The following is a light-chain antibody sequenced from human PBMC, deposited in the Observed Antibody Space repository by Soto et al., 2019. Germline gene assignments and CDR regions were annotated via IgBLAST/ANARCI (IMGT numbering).Light chain of an antibody. CDR3: QQYDGSPLT. V-gene: IGKV3-20*01. CDR1: QTVNNNY. J-gene: IGKJ3*01. Sequence: ELVLTQSPGTLSLSPGERATLSCRASQTVNNNYLAWYQHIPGQAPRLLISGASGRATGTPDRFSGSASGTDFTLTISRLEPEDFAMYYCQQYDGSPLTFGPGTKVDIK. CDR2: GAS.